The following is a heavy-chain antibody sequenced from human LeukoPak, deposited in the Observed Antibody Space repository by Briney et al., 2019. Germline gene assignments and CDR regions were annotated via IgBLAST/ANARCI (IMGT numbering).Heavy chain of an antibody. CDR1: GFTFSSSA. CDR2: ISGSGGST. CDR3: AKFCNAVEYYYYYGMDV. D-gene: IGHD2/OR15-2a*01. J-gene: IGHJ6*02. V-gene: IGHV3-23*01. Sequence: GGSLRLSCAAPGFTFSSSAMSWVRQAPGKGLEWVSAISGSGGSTYYADSVKGRFTISRDNSKNTLYLQMNSLRAEDTAVYYCAKFCNAVEYYYYYGMDVWGQGTTVTVSS.